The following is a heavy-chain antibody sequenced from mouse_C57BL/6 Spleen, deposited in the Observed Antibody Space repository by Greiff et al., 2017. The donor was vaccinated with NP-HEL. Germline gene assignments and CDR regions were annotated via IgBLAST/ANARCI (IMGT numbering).Heavy chain of an antibody. CDR1: GYTFTDYY. V-gene: IGHV1-26*01. Sequence: VQLKQSGPELVKPGASVKISCKASGYTFTDYYMNWVKQSHGKSLEWIGDINPNNGGTSYNQKFKGKATLTVDKSSSTAYMELRSLTSEDSAVYYCARKGYYYGSSLFDYWGQGTTLTVSS. J-gene: IGHJ2*01. D-gene: IGHD1-1*01. CDR2: INPNNGGT. CDR3: ARKGYYYGSSLFDY.